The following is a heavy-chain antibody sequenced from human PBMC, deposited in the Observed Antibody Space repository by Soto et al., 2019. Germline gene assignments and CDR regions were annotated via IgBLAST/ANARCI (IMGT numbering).Heavy chain of an antibody. CDR3: ARDLGRYDFWTRHYYYYGMDV. J-gene: IGHJ6*02. V-gene: IGHV3-48*02. Sequence: EVQLVESGGGLVQPGGSLRLSCAASGFTFSSYSMNWVRQAPGKGLEWVSYISSSSSTIYYADSVKGRFTISRDNAKNSLYLQMNSLRDEDTAVYYCARDLGRYDFWTRHYYYYGMDVWGQGTTVTVSS. D-gene: IGHD3-3*01. CDR2: ISSSSSTI. CDR1: GFTFSSYS.